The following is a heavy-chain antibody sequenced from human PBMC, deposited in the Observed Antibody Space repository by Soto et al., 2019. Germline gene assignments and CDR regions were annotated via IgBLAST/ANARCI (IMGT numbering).Heavy chain of an antibody. Sequence: ESGGGLVQPGGSLRLSCAASGFTFSSYAMSWVRQAPGKGLEWVSAISGSGGSTYYADSVKGRFTISRDNSKNTLYLQMNSLRAEDTAVYYCAKRGVRYSHGPPYYYYYYMDVWGKGTTVTVSS. CDR2: ISGSGGST. V-gene: IGHV3-23*01. J-gene: IGHJ6*03. D-gene: IGHD5-18*01. CDR3: AKRGVRYSHGPPYYYYYYMDV. CDR1: GFTFSSYA.